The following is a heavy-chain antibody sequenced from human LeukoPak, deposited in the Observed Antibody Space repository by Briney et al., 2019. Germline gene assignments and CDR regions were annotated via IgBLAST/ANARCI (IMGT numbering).Heavy chain of an antibody. V-gene: IGHV3-74*01. CDR1: GFTFSSYA. CDR3: ASWLNYYDSSGYYYDY. Sequence: GGSLRLSCTASGFTFSSYAMSWVRQAPGKGLVWVSRINSDGSSTSYADSVKGRFTISRDNAKNTLYLQMNSLRAEDTAVYYCASWLNYYDSSGYYYDYWGQGTLVTVSS. D-gene: IGHD3-22*01. CDR2: INSDGSST. J-gene: IGHJ4*02.